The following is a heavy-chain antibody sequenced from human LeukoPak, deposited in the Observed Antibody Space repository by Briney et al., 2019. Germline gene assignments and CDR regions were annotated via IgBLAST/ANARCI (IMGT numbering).Heavy chain of an antibody. CDR1: GGSISSGGYY. V-gene: IGHV4-31*03. Sequence: SETLSLTCTVSGGSISSGGYYWSWIRQHPGKGLEWIGNIYYSGSTYSNPSLKSRVTISVDTSKNQFSLNLSSVTAADTAVYYCARYCSSTNCYKGGFDPWGQGTLVTVSS. D-gene: IGHD2-2*02. CDR2: IYYSGST. J-gene: IGHJ5*02. CDR3: ARYCSSTNCYKGGFDP.